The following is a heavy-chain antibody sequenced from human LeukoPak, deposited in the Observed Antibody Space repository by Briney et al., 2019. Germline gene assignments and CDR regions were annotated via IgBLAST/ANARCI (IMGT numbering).Heavy chain of an antibody. CDR1: GFTFSNAW. D-gene: IGHD3-22*01. Sequence: GGSLRLSCAASGFTFSNAWVSWVRQAPGKGLKWVANINQDGGDKYYVDSVKGRFSISRDNAKNSLYLQMNSLRVEDMAVYYSATTYYYDSSGYYRGGIDYWGQGTLVTVSS. CDR2: INQDGGDK. CDR3: ATTYYYDSSGYYRGGIDY. V-gene: IGHV3-7*01. J-gene: IGHJ4*02.